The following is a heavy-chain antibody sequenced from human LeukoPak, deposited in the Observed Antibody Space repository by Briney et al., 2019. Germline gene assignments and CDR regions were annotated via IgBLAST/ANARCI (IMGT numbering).Heavy chain of an antibody. V-gene: IGHV1-18*04. D-gene: IGHD3-10*01. J-gene: IGHJ4*02. CDR1: GYTFTGYY. CDR2: ISAYNGNT. Sequence: ASVKVSCKASGYTFTGYYMHWVRQAPGQGLEWMGWISAYNGNTNYAQKLQGRVTMTTDTSTSTAYMELSSLRSEDTAVYYCARTYGSGSFFDYWGQGTLVTVSS. CDR3: ARTYGSGSFFDY.